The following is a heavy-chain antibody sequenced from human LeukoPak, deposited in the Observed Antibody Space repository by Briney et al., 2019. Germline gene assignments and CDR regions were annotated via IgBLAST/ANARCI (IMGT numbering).Heavy chain of an antibody. CDR3: ARDKGGSYILDY. V-gene: IGHV3-48*03. D-gene: IGHD1-26*01. Sequence: PGGSLRLSCAASAFTFSIYEMNWVRQAPGKGLEWVSYISSSGSTIYYADSVKGRFTISRDNAKNSLYLQMNSLRAEDTAVYYCARDKGGSYILDYWGQGTLVTVSS. CDR2: ISSSGSTI. CDR1: AFTFSIYE. J-gene: IGHJ4*02.